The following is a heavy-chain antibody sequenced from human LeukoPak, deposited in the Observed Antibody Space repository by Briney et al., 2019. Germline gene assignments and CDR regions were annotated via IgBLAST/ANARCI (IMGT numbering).Heavy chain of an antibody. CDR1: GFTFSSYN. CDR2: ISSSSSPI. V-gene: IGHV3-48*01. CDR3: AKDGVYGSGCCYFFDY. J-gene: IGHJ4*02. Sequence: PGGSLRLSCAASGFTFSSYNMNWVRQAPGKGLEWVSYISSSSSPIYYADSVKGRFTISRDNSKNTLYLQMNSLRAEDTAVYYCAKDGVYGSGCCYFFDYWGQGTLVTVSS. D-gene: IGHD3-10*01.